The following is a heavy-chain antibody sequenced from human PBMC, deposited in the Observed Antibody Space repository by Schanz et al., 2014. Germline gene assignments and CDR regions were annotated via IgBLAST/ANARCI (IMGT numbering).Heavy chain of an antibody. CDR1: GYDFHIYA. CDR3: ARGRGFDDY. CDR2: IIPVLNIA. Sequence: QVQLVQSGAEVKKPGASVKVSCKASGYDFHIYAYSWVRQAPGQGLEWMGKIIPVLNIATYAQRFQGRVSITADTATNTAYMELSSLTSEDTAVHYCARGRGFDDYWGQGTLVTVSS. D-gene: IGHD3-10*01. J-gene: IGHJ4*02. V-gene: IGHV1-69*02.